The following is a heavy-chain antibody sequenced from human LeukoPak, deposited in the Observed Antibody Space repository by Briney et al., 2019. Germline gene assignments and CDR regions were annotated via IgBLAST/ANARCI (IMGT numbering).Heavy chain of an antibody. CDR1: GFTFSTYT. J-gene: IGHJ4*02. D-gene: IGHD4/OR15-4a*01. Sequence: QPGGSLRLSCVASGFTFSTYTFTWVRQAPGKGLEWLSFISSGGLTTFYVDSVKGRFTISRDNTKNAIYLDMTNLRAEDTAGYYCARDFDYGDYIDFWGQGTLVAVSS. CDR2: ISSGGLTT. CDR3: ARDFDYGDYIDF. V-gene: IGHV3-48*04.